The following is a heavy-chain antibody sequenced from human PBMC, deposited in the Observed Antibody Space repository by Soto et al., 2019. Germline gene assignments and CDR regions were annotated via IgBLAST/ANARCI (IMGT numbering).Heavy chain of an antibody. J-gene: IGHJ4*02. CDR2: ISYDGSNK. V-gene: IGHV3-30-3*01. CDR1: GFTFSSYA. CDR3: ANQIRYFDWFFPFDY. D-gene: IGHD3-9*01. Sequence: GGSLRLSCAASGFTFSSYAMNWVRQAPGKGLEWVAVISYDGSNKYYADSVKGRFTISRDNSKNTVYLQMSSLKTEDTAVYYCANQIRYFDWFFPFDYWGPGALVTVSS.